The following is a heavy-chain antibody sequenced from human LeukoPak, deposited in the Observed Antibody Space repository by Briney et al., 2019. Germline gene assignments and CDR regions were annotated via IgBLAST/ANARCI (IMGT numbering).Heavy chain of an antibody. D-gene: IGHD3-3*01. Sequence: ASVKASSKAPGATSSSYASSWVRQAPGQGLEWREGIIPIFGTANYAQKFQGRVTITADESTSTAYMGLSSLRSEDTAVYYWAFWVEGFFDYWGQGTLVSVSS. CDR3: AFWVEGFFDY. J-gene: IGHJ4*02. V-gene: IGHV1-69*13. CDR1: GATSSSYA. CDR2: IIPIFGTA.